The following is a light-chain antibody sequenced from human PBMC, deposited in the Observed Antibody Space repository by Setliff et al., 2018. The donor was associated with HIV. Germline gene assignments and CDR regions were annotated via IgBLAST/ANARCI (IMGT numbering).Light chain of an antibody. V-gene: IGLV2-23*01. CDR1: SSDIGRYNL. CDR2: QAT. Sequence: QSVLTQPASVSGSPGQSITISGTGTSSDIGRYNLVSWYQQYPGKAPKLMIYQATKRPSGVSNRFSGSKSGNTASLTISGLQAEDEADYYCCSNTGSNTYVFGSGTKVTVL. CDR3: CSNTGSNTYV. J-gene: IGLJ1*01.